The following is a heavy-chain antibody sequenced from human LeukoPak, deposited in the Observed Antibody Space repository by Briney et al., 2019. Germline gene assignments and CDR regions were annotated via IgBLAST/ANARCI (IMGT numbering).Heavy chain of an antibody. CDR2: IIPMFGTP. Sequence: SVKVSCKASGDTFTTYAIIWVRQAPGQGLEWMGGIIPMFGTPNYAQRLQGRVTITADKSTKTAYMELRSLRYEDTAVYFCARARIPGYCTNVTCSNWLDPWGQGTLVTVSS. CDR1: GDTFTTYA. J-gene: IGHJ5*02. CDR3: ARARIPGYCTNVTCSNWLDP. D-gene: IGHD2-8*01. V-gene: IGHV1-69*06.